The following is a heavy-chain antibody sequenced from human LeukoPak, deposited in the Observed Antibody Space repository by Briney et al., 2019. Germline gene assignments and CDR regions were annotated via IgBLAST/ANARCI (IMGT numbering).Heavy chain of an antibody. CDR2: VSSDGATT. D-gene: IGHD2-15*01. V-gene: IGHV3-74*01. Sequence: GGSLRLSCAVSGFILSNYWIHWVRQAPGKGLVWVSLVSSDGATTTYADSVKGRFTISRDNVKSTVYLQMSSLRAEDTAVYYCARAVGGLLDYWGQGTLVTVSS. CDR1: GFILSNYW. J-gene: IGHJ4*02. CDR3: ARAVGGLLDY.